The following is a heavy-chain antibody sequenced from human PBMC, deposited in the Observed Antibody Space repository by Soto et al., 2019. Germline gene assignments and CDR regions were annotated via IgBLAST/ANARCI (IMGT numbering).Heavy chain of an antibody. D-gene: IGHD6-19*01. CDR3: AKDRYSSGWYRKYYYYGMDV. CDR1: GFTFSSYG. V-gene: IGHV3-30*18. CDR2: ISYDGSNK. J-gene: IGHJ6*02. Sequence: GGALRLSWAASGFTFSSYGMHGGRQAPGKGLEWVAVISYDGSNKYYADSVKGRFTISRDNSKNTLYLQMNSLRAEDTAVYYCAKDRYSSGWYRKYYYYGMDVRGQGTTLTVSS.